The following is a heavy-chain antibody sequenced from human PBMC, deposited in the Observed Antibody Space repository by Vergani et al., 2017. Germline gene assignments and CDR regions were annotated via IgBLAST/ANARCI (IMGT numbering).Heavy chain of an antibody. V-gene: IGHV3-43*01. CDR3: AKGSRIVVAESID. D-gene: IGHD3-22*01. J-gene: IGHJ4*02. CDR2: ISWDGGST. CDR1: GFTFDDYT. Sequence: EVQLVESGGVVVQPGGSLRLSCAASGFTFDDYTMHWVRQAPGKGLEWVSLISWDGGSTYYADSVKGRFTISRDNSKNTLYLQMNSLRAEDTAVYYCAKGSRIVVAESIDWGQGTLVTVSS.